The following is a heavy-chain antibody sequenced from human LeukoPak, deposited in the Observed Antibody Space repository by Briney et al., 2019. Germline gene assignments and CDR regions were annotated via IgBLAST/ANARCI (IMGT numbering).Heavy chain of an antibody. Sequence: ASVKVSCKASGYTFTSYGISWVRQAPGQGLEWMGRIIPILGIANYAQKFQGRVTITADKSTSTAYMELSSLRSEDTAVYYCARLDRKIQLWDDAFDIWGQGTMVTVSS. CDR2: IIPILGIA. CDR1: GYTFTSYG. D-gene: IGHD5-18*01. J-gene: IGHJ3*02. CDR3: ARLDRKIQLWDDAFDI. V-gene: IGHV1-69*04.